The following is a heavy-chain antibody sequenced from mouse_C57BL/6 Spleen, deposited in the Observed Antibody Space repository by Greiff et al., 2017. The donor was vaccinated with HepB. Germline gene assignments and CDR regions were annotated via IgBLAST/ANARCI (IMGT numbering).Heavy chain of an antibody. CDR3: TTGGYYVH. D-gene: IGHD2-3*01. CDR1: GFNIKDDY. CDR2: IDPENGDT. V-gene: IGHV14-4*01. Sequence: EVQLQESGAELVRPGASVKLSCTASGFNIKDDYMHWVKQRPEQGLEWIGWIDPENGDTEYASKFQGKATITADTSSNTAYLQLSSLTSEDTAVYYCTTGGYYVHWGQGTLVTVSA. J-gene: IGHJ3*01.